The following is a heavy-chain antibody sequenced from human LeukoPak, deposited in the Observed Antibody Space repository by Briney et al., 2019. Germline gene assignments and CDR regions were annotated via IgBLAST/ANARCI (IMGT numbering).Heavy chain of an antibody. D-gene: IGHD3-22*01. V-gene: IGHV3-48*03. CDR1: GFTFSSYE. Sequence: GGSLRLSCAASGFTFSSYEMNWVRQAPGKGLEWVSYISSSGSTIYYADSVKGRFTISRDNAKNSLYLQMNSLRAEDTAVYYCARTYDSSGYYWAQGYWGQGTLVTVSS. J-gene: IGHJ4*02. CDR2: ISSSGSTI. CDR3: ARTYDSSGYYWAQGY.